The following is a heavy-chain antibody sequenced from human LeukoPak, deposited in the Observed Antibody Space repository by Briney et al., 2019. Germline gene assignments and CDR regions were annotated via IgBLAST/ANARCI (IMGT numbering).Heavy chain of an antibody. CDR3: ATGGYSNHLDY. J-gene: IGHJ4*02. V-gene: IGHV7-4-1*02. D-gene: IGHD4-11*01. CDR2: INTNTGNP. CDR1: GYTFTSYA. Sequence: ASVKVSCKASGYTFTSYAMDWVRQAPGQGLEWMGWINTNTGNPTYAQGFTGRFVFSLDTSVSTAYLQISSLKAEDTAVYYCATGGYSNHLDYWGQGTLVTVST.